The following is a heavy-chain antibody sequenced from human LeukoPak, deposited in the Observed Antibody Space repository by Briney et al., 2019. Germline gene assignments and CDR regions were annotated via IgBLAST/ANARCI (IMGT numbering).Heavy chain of an antibody. Sequence: PGGSLRLSCAASGFTITSFAMSWVRQAPGKGLEWVSSLIGSGGNTFYADSVKGRFTISRDNSKNTLYLQMNSLRAEDTAVYYCAKQYYFASGSYRYFDYWGQGTLVTVSS. CDR3: AKQYYFASGSYRYFDY. J-gene: IGHJ4*02. CDR1: GFTITSFA. V-gene: IGHV3-23*01. CDR2: LIGSGGNT. D-gene: IGHD3-10*01.